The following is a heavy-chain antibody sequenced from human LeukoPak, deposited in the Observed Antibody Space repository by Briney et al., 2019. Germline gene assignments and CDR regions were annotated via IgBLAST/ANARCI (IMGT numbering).Heavy chain of an antibody. V-gene: IGHV4-39*01. CDR3: ARHGRMGTINPSY. Sequence: PSEPLSLTCTVSGGSISNSSYYWGWIRQPPGKGLEWIGSMYYSGSTYYNPSLKSRATISVDTSKNQFSLKLSSVTAADTAVYYCARHGRMGTINPSYWGQGTLVTVSS. D-gene: IGHD5-24*01. CDR2: MYYSGST. J-gene: IGHJ4*02. CDR1: GGSISNSSYY.